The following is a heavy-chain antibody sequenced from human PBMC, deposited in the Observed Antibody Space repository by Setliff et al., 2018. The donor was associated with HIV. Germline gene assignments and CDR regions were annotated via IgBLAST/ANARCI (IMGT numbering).Heavy chain of an antibody. D-gene: IGHD1-1*01. CDR1: GFSVTTGGVG. Sequence: SGPTLVNPTQTLTLTCTFSGFSVTTGGVGVSWIRQPPGKALEFLARIDWDDDKFYSTSLKTSLTISKDTSTNQVVLTMTNMDPVDTATYYCAYSGRQLRGPYFDFWGQGTPVTVSS. CDR2: IDWDDDK. J-gene: IGHJ4*02. V-gene: IGHV2-70*04. CDR3: AYSGRQLRGPYFDF.